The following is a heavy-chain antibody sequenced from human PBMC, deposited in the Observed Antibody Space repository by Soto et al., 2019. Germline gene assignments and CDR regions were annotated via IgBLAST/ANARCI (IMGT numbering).Heavy chain of an antibody. J-gene: IGHJ5*02. Sequence: GGSLRLSCAASGFTFSNAWMSWVRQAPGKGLEWVGRIKSKTDGGTTDSAAPVKGRFTISRDDSKNTLYLQMNSQKTEDAAVYYCTTDRGYYYDSSAETPWGQGTLVTVSS. CDR3: TTDRGYYYDSSAETP. CDR2: IKSKTDGGTT. CDR1: GFTFSNAW. D-gene: IGHD3-22*01. V-gene: IGHV3-15*01.